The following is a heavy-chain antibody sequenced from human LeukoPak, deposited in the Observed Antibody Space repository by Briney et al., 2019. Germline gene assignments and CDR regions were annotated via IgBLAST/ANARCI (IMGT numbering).Heavy chain of an antibody. D-gene: IGHD1-1*01. Sequence: PGGALRISFAASGFTLSCYLIKLGRQAPGKGLEWVAGIKPDGSESFYVDSVLGRFTISRDNAKNSLYLQMNSLRAEDTALYYCIVALEGDWGQGTLVTVSS. J-gene: IGHJ4*02. CDR3: IVALEGD. V-gene: IGHV3-7*01. CDR1: GFTLSCYL. CDR2: IKPDGSES.